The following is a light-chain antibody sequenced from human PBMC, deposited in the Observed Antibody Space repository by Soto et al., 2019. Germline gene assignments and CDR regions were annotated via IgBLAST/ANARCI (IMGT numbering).Light chain of an antibody. J-gene: IGKJ1*01. CDR2: KAS. Sequence: DIQMTQSPSSLSASVGDRVTITCRASQSIGNWVAWYQQKPGKAPRLLLYKASTLESGFPSRFSGSGSGPEFTLTISSLQPDDFATYYCQQYNNYWTFGQGTQVEIK. CDR1: QSIGNW. CDR3: QQYNNYWT. V-gene: IGKV1-5*03.